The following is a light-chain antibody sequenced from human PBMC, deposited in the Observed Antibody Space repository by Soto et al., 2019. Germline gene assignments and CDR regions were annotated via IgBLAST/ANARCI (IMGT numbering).Light chain of an antibody. J-gene: IGKJ1*01. CDR2: GAS. V-gene: IGKV3-15*01. CDR3: QQYTNRPPWT. CDR1: QSVSTN. Sequence: DIVMTQSPATLSVSPGERATLSCRASQSVSTNLAWYQQKPGQAPRLLIYGASTRATGIPARFSGRGSGTEFTLIIISLQSDDFAVYYCQQYTNRPPWTFGQGTRVDLK.